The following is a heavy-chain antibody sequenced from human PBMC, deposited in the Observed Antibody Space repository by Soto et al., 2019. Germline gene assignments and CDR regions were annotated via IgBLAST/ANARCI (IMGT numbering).Heavy chain of an antibody. J-gene: IGHJ4*02. V-gene: IGHV3-30*18. CDR2: IGHDGNNI. CDR1: GFTFSAYG. D-gene: IGHD3-3*01. Sequence: QVLLVESGGGVVQPGRSLRLTCAASGFTFSAYGMHWVRQAPGKGLEWVAAIGHDGNNIYYEDSVKGRFTISRDNSGSTLDLQMSSLRPEDTAVYYCAKDRVSEYGSGWPQGHWGQGTLVIVSS. CDR3: AKDRVSEYGSGWPQGH.